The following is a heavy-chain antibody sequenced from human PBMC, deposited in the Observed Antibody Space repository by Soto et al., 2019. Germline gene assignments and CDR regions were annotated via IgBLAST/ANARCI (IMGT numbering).Heavy chain of an antibody. CDR1: GGSFSSFG. D-gene: IGHD5-12*01. V-gene: IGHV1-69*13. CDR2: IIPVFGRP. CDR3: AREGSGYNL. Sequence: SVEVSCKASGGSFSSFGISWVRQAPGQGLEWMGGIIPVFGRPNYAQRFWGRLTITADESTNTVYLELIDLRSEDTAVYYCAREGSGYNLWGQGTQVTVSS. J-gene: IGHJ1*01.